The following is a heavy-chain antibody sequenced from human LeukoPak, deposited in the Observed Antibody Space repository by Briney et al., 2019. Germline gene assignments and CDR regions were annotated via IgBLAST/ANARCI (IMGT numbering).Heavy chain of an antibody. D-gene: IGHD4-17*01. CDR3: ARSRYYGDTYYFDY. CDR2: IYVVDSDT. Sequence: EESLKISCKGSGYTLTNDWIGWVRQMPGKGLEWLGIIYVVDSDTRYRPSFQGQVTISADKSINTAYLQWSSLKASDTAMYYCARSRYYGDTYYFDYWGLGTLVTVSS. V-gene: IGHV5-51*01. J-gene: IGHJ4*02. CDR1: GYTLTNDW.